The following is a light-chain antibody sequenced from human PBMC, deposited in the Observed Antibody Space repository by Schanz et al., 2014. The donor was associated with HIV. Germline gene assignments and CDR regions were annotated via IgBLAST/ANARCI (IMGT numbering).Light chain of an antibody. Sequence: EIVLTQSPGTLSLPPGERATLSCRASQSVSSSYLAWYQEKPGQTPRLLIYGASNRATGIPDRFSGTGSGTDFTLTISSLEPEDFAVYYCQQYNNWPPAWTFGQGTKVEIK. V-gene: IGKV3-20*01. CDR3: QQYNNWPPAWT. J-gene: IGKJ1*01. CDR1: QSVSSSY. CDR2: GAS.